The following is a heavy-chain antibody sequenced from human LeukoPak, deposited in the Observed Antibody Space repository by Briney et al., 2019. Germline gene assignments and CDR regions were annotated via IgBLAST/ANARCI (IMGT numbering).Heavy chain of an antibody. CDR3: AREYSSGWPFDY. D-gene: IGHD6-19*01. CDR1: GFTFSSYE. CDR2: ISSGDSTV. J-gene: IGHJ4*02. Sequence: QPGGSLRLSCAASGFTFSSYEMNWVRQAPGKGLEWVSYISSGDSTVYYADSVKGRFTISRGNAKNSLYLQMNSLRAEDTAVYYCAREYSSGWPFDYWGQGTLVTVSS. V-gene: IGHV3-48*03.